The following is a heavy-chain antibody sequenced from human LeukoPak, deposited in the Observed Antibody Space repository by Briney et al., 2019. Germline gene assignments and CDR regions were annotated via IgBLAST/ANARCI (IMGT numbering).Heavy chain of an antibody. CDR2: IYSGGST. CDR1: GFTFSSNY. CDR3: ARAAAAAGILFDY. V-gene: IGHV3-53*01. J-gene: IGHJ4*02. D-gene: IGHD6-13*01. Sequence: GGSLRLSCAASGFTFSSNYMSWVRQAPGKGLEWVSVIYSGGSTYYADSVKGRFTISRDNSKNTLYLQMNSLRAEDTAVYYCARAAAAAGILFDYWGQGTLVTVSS.